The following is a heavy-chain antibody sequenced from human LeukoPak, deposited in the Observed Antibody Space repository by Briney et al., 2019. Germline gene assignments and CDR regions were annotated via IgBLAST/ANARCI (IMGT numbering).Heavy chain of an antibody. CDR3: ARVGEYSGYAAFDY. V-gene: IGHV4-38-2*02. Sequence: SETLSLTCTVSGYSISSGYYWGWIRQPPGKGLEWIGEIYHSGSTNYNPSLKSRVTISVDKSKNQFSLKLSSVTAADTAVYYCARVGEYSGYAAFDYWGQGTLVTVSS. CDR2: IYHSGST. J-gene: IGHJ4*02. CDR1: GYSISSGYY. D-gene: IGHD5-12*01.